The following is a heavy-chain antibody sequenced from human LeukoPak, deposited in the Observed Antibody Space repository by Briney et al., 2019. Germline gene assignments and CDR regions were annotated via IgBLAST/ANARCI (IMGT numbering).Heavy chain of an antibody. V-gene: IGHV3-30*01. CDR3: ARQYYDFWSGYYALGY. J-gene: IGHJ4*02. D-gene: IGHD3-3*01. Sequence: AGGSLRLSCAASGFTLSSYAMHWVRQAPGKGLEWVAVISYDGSNKYYADSVKGRFTISRDNSKNTLYLQMNSLRAEDTAVYYCARQYYDFWSGYYALGYWGQGTLVTVSS. CDR1: GFTLSSYA. CDR2: ISYDGSNK.